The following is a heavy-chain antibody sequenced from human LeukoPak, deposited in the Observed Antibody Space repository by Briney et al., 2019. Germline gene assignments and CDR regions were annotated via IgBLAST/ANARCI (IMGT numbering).Heavy chain of an antibody. CDR3: ARDDSSGYYSHFDY. CDR1: GASIRTSTFY. Sequence: SETLSLTCTVSGASIRTSTFYWGWIRQPPGKGLEWIGSIYYSGSTYYNPSLKSRITMSVDTSKNQFSLKLSSVTAADTAVYYCARDDSSGYYSHFDYWGQGTLVTVSS. D-gene: IGHD3-22*01. V-gene: IGHV4-39*02. J-gene: IGHJ4*02. CDR2: IYYSGST.